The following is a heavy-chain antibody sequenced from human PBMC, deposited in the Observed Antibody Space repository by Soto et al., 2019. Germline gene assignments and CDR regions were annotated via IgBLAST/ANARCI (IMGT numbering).Heavy chain of an antibody. CDR1: GYTFTSYD. CDR3: ARSYDILTGYLFKNYYGMDV. V-gene: IGHV1-8*01. D-gene: IGHD3-9*01. Sequence: QVQLVQSGAEVKKPGASVKVSCKASGYTFTSYDINWVRQATGQGLEWMGWMNPNSGNTGYAQKFRGKDTMTRNTSISTAYMELSSLRSEDTAVYYCARSYDILTGYLFKNYYGMDVWGQGTTVTVSS. J-gene: IGHJ6*02. CDR2: MNPNSGNT.